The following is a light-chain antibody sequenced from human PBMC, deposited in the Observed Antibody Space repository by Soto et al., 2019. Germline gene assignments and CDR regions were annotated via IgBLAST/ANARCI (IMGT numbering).Light chain of an antibody. CDR3: SSYASSSNV. CDR1: SSDVGGYNY. V-gene: IGLV2-8*01. J-gene: IGLJ1*01. CDR2: EVN. Sequence: SALTQPPSASGSPGQSVAISCTGTSSDVGGYNYVSWYQQHPGKAPKLMIYEVNKRPSGVPDRFSGSKSGNTASLTVSGLQAEDEADYYCSSYASSSNVFGTGTKVTVL.